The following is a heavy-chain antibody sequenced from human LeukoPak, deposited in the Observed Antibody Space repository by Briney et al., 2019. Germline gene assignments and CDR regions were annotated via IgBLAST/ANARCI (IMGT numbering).Heavy chain of an antibody. D-gene: IGHD4-11*01. CDR3: ARVVFWPRYSYYYYYMDV. V-gene: IGHV1-69*13. J-gene: IGHJ6*03. CDR1: GGTFSSYA. Sequence: SVKVSCKASGGTFSSYAISWVRQAPGQGLEWMGGIIPIFGTANYAQKFQGRVTITADESTSTAYMELSSLRSEDTAVYYCARVVFWPRYSYYYYYMDVWGKGTTVTVSS. CDR2: IIPIFGTA.